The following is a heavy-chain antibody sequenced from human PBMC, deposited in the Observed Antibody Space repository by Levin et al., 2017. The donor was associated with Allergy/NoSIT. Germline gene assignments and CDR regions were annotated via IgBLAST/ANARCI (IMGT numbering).Heavy chain of an antibody. CDR2: IWYDGSNK. Sequence: LSLTCAASGFTFSSYGMHWVRQAPGKGLEWVAVIWYDGSNKYYADSVKGRFTISRDNSKNTLYLQMNSLRAEDTAVYYCARDGYGSGSYSHDFDYWGQGTLVTVSS. V-gene: IGHV3-33*01. J-gene: IGHJ4*02. CDR3: ARDGYGSGSYSHDFDY. D-gene: IGHD3-10*01. CDR1: GFTFSSYG.